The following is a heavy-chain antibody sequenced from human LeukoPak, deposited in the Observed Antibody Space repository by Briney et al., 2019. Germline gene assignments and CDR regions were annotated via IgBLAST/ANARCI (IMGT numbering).Heavy chain of an antibody. CDR1: GGSISNYY. J-gene: IGHJ4*02. CDR3: AHSTPNLDY. CDR2: IYYSGST. D-gene: IGHD6-13*01. Sequence: SETLSLTCTVSGGSISNYYWSWIRQPPGKGLEWIGCIYYSGSTNYNPSLKSRVTISVDTSKNQFSLKLSSVTAADTAVYYCAHSTPNLDYWGQGTLVTVSS. V-gene: IGHV4-59*01.